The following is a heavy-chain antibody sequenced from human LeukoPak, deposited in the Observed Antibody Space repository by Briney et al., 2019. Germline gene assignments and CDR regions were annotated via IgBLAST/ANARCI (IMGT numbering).Heavy chain of an antibody. V-gene: IGHV5-51*01. Sequence: GESLKISCKASGYSFTRYWIAWVRQMLGKGLECMGIIYPGDSDTRYSPSFQGQVTISVDKSTNTAYLQWSSLKASDTAMYYCARRYSTSFPPSTYYYMDVWGKGTTVTVSS. D-gene: IGHD6-6*01. CDR2: IYPGDSDT. CDR1: GYSFTRYW. J-gene: IGHJ6*03. CDR3: ARRYSTSFPPSTYYYMDV.